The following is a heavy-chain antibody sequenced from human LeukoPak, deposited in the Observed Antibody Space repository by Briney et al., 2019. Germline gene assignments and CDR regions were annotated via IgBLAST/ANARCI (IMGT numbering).Heavy chain of an antibody. CDR2: IYPGDSDT. Sequence: GESLKISCKGSGYSFTSYWIGWVRQMPGKGLEWMGIIYPGDSDTRYSPSFQGQVTISADKSISTAYLQWSSLKASDTAMYYCARLHYSIAAPDYFDYWGQGTLVTVSS. CDR3: ARLHYSIAAPDYFDY. CDR1: GYSFTSYW. D-gene: IGHD6-13*01. V-gene: IGHV5-51*01. J-gene: IGHJ4*02.